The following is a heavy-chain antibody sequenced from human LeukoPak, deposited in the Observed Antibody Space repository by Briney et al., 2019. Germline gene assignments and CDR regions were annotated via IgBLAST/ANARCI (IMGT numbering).Heavy chain of an antibody. J-gene: IGHJ5*02. CDR1: GGSISSGGYY. Sequence: SETLSLTCTVSGGSISSGGYYWSWIRQHPGKGLEWIGFIYYSGSTYYNPSLKSRVTISVDTSKNQFSLKLSSVTAADTAVYYCAREGLTSSWFDPWGQGTLVTVSS. CDR2: IYYSGST. CDR3: AREGLTSSWFDP. V-gene: IGHV4-31*03.